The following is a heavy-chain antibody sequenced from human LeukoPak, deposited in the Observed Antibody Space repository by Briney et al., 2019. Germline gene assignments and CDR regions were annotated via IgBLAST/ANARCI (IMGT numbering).Heavy chain of an antibody. Sequence: PGGSLRLSCAASGFTFSSYAMSWVRQAPGKGLAWVSALSGSGSNTYYADSVKGRFTISRDNSKNTLYLQMNSLRAEDTAVYYCAKDRRPTTVVTYPSDWGQGTLVTVSS. J-gene: IGHJ4*02. D-gene: IGHD4-11*01. CDR1: GFTFSSYA. CDR2: LSGSGSNT. CDR3: AKDRRPTTVVTYPSD. V-gene: IGHV3-23*01.